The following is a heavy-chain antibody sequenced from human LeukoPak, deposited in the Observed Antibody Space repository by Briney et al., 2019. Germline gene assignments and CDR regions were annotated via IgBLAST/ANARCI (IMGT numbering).Heavy chain of an antibody. V-gene: IGHV1-8*01. CDR1: GYTFTGYD. CDR3: ARLSYYDSSGYASDFDY. D-gene: IGHD3-22*01. J-gene: IGHJ4*02. Sequence: ASVTVSCKASGYTFTGYDINWVRQATGQGLEWMGWTNPNSGNTGYAQKFQGRVTMTRNTSISTAYMELSSLRSEDTAVYYCARLSYYDSSGYASDFDYWGQGTLVTVSS. CDR2: TNPNSGNT.